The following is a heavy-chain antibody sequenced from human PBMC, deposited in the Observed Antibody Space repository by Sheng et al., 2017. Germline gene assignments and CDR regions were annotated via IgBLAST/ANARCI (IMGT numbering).Heavy chain of an antibody. Sequence: QVQLVESGGGVVQPGRSLRLSCAASGFTFSSYGMHWVRQAPGKGLEWVAVIWYDGSNKYYADSVKGRFTISRDNSKNTLYLQMNSLRAEDTAVYYCARDIYDSSGYDAFDIVGAKGQWSPSLQ. D-gene: IGHD3-22*01. CDR3: ARDIYDSSGYDAFDIV. CDR1: GFTFSSYG. V-gene: IGHV3-33*01. J-gene: IGHJ3*02. CDR2: IWYDGSNK.